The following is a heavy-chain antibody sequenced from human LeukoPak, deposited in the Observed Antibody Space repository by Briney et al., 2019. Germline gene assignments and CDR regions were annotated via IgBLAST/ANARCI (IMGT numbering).Heavy chain of an antibody. CDR1: GFTFSNYG. D-gene: IGHD5-12*01. V-gene: IGHV3-23*01. CDR3: VRGSGGNGYGYWGDS. J-gene: IGHJ4*02. Sequence: AGGSLRLSCVASGFTFSNYGMSWVRQAPGKGLEGVSALSVSVGNTYYEDSVKGRFTISRDNFRNTLYLRMNSLRAEDSAVYYCVRGSGGNGYGYWGDSWGQGTLVIVSS. CDR2: LSVSVGNT.